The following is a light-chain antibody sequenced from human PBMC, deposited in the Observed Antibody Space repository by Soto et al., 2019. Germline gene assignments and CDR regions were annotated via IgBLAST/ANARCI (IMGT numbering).Light chain of an antibody. J-gene: IGKJ1*01. CDR2: DTS. CDR1: QSVRDSY. V-gene: IGKV3-20*01. CDR3: QQYGSSPGT. Sequence: PGERAPLSCRASQSVRDSYLAWYQQKPGQAPSLLIYDTSTRATGIPDRFIGSGSGTDFALTISRVEPEDFAMYFCQQYGSSPGTFGQGTKVDIK.